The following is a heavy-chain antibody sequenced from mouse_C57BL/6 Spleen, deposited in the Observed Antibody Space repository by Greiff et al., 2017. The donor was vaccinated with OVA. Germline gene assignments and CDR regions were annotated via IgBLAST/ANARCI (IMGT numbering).Heavy chain of an antibody. Sequence: DVKLQESGPGLAKPSQTLSLTCSVTGYSITSDYWNWIRKFPGNKLEYMGYISYSGSTYYNPSLKSRISITRDTSKNQYYLQLNSVTTEDTATYYCARSEYYGSSYVNYFDYWGQGTTLTVSS. V-gene: IGHV3-8*01. J-gene: IGHJ2*01. CDR3: ARSEYYGSSYVNYFDY. CDR2: ISYSGST. CDR1: GYSITSDY. D-gene: IGHD1-1*01.